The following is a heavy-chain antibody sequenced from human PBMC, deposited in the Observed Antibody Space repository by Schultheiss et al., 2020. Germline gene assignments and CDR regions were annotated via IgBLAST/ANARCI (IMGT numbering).Heavy chain of an antibody. CDR2: IYYSGST. CDR3: ARNYYYDSSGYYFNWFDP. V-gene: IGHV4-59*05. CDR1: GGSISNYY. D-gene: IGHD3-22*01. J-gene: IGHJ5*02. Sequence: SETLSLTCTVSGGSISNYYWNWIRQPAGKGLEWIGTIYYSGSTYYNPSLKSRVTISVDTSKNQFSLKLSSVTAADTAVYYCARNYYYDSSGYYFNWFDPWGQGTLVTVSS.